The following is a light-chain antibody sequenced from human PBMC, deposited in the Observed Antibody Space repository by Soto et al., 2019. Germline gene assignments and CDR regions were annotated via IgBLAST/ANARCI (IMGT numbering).Light chain of an antibody. CDR3: LQSHSFPLT. CDR2: GAS. CDR1: QDVGTW. V-gene: IGKV1-12*01. Sequence: DIQMTQSPSSVSAAIGDRVTITCRASQDVGTWVAWSQQQPGKPPKLLIYGASGLHTGVPSRFSGSGSGTDFTLTFSALHPEDFATYFCLQSHSFPLTFGGGTNVDIK. J-gene: IGKJ4*01.